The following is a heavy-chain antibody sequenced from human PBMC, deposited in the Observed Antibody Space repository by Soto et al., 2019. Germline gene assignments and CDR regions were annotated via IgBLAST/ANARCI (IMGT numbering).Heavy chain of an antibody. V-gene: IGHV1-69*13. CDR1: GGTYSCYA. CDR3: ARARGYYYDSSGPLASWFDP. D-gene: IGHD3-22*01. Sequence: SSVKVSRKGSGGTYSCYAISWVRQTPGQGVEWMGGIIPIFGTANYAQKFQGRVTITADESTSTAYMELSSLRSEDTAVHYCARARGYYYDSSGPLASWFDPWGQGTLVTVSS. J-gene: IGHJ5*02. CDR2: IIPIFGTA.